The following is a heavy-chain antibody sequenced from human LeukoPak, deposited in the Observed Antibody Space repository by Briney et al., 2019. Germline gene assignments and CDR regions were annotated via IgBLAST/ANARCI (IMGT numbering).Heavy chain of an antibody. J-gene: IGHJ4*02. D-gene: IGHD3-16*01. CDR1: GFTFRSYA. CDR3: AKEGLGGGFDY. Sequence: PGGSLRLSCAASGFTFRSYAMHWVRQAPGKGLEWGAVISYDGSGKFYPDSVKGRFTISRDDSKKTLYLQMNSLRPEDTALYRCAKEGLGGGFDYWGQGTLVTVSS. V-gene: IGHV3-30-3*01. CDR2: ISYDGSGK.